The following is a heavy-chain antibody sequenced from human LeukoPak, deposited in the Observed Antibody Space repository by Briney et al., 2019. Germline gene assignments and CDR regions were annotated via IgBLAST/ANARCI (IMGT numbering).Heavy chain of an antibody. J-gene: IGHJ6*03. D-gene: IGHD3-3*01. CDR3: ARSHYDFWSGYYTGDYYYYYMDV. V-gene: IGHV4-34*01. Sequence: SETLSLTCAVYGGSFSGYYWSWIRQPPGKGLEWIGSIYHSGSTYYNPSLKSRVTISVDTSKNQFSLKLSSVTAADTAVYYCARSHYDFWSGYYTGDYYYYYMDVWGKGTTVTVSS. CDR1: GGSFSGYY. CDR2: IYHSGST.